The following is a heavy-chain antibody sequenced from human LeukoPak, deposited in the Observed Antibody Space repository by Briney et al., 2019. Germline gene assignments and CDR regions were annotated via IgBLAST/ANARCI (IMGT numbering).Heavy chain of an antibody. CDR2: ISSSGSTI. CDR1: GFTFSSYE. Sequence: PGGSLRLSCAASGFTFSSYEMNWVRQAPGKGLEWVSYISSSGSTIYYADSVKGRFTISRDNSKNTLYLQMNSLRAEDTAVYYCARDSGSYYFGAFDIWGQGTMVTVSS. D-gene: IGHD1-26*01. CDR3: ARDSGSYYFGAFDI. V-gene: IGHV3-48*03. J-gene: IGHJ3*02.